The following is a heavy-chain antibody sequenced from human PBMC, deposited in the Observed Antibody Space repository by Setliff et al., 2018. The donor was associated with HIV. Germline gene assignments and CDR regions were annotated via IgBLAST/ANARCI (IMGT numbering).Heavy chain of an antibody. CDR2: IWIDGNRK. Sequence: PGGSLRLSCAMSGFTFSDYNIYWVRQSPAKGLEWVALIWIDGNRKEYADSVKGRFTISRDNSKNTVYLQMSTLRAEDTAIYSCATLARFAPDYWSQGTQVTAPQ. CDR3: ATLARFAPDY. CDR1: GFTFSDYN. J-gene: IGHJ4*02. V-gene: IGHV3-33*01.